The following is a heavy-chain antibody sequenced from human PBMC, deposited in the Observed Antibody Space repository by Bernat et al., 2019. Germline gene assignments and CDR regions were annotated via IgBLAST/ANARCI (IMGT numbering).Heavy chain of an antibody. V-gene: IGHV3-33*01. CDR1: GVTVSSFG. Sequence: QGQLVESGGGVVQPGKSLRLSCAGAGVTVSSFGIHWVRQDTGKGLEWVAFIWPDGSYKQFADAVKGRFTISRDNSKNTVFLQIDSLRGDDTAVYYCARDGAFRELGDYWGRGTLVTVSS. J-gene: IGHJ4*02. CDR2: IWPDGSYK. D-gene: IGHD3-10*01. CDR3: ARDGAFRELGDY.